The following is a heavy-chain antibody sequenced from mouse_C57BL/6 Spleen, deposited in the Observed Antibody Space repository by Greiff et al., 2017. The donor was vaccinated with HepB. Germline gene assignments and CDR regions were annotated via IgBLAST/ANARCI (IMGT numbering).Heavy chain of an antibody. CDR1: GYTFTSYW. J-gene: IGHJ1*03. CDR2: IDPSDSET. CDR3: ARGDYRNYGWDFDV. Sequence: VQLQQPGAELVRPGSSVKLSCKASGYTFTSYWMHWVKQRPIQGLEWIGNIDPSDSETHYNQKFKDKATLTVDKSSSTAYMQLSSLTSEDSAVYYCARGDYRNYGWDFDVWGTGTTVTVSS. V-gene: IGHV1-52*01. D-gene: IGHD2-5*01.